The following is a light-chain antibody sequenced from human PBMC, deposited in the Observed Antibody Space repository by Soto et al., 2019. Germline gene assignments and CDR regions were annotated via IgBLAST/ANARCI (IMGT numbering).Light chain of an antibody. Sequence: EIVLTQSPDTLSLSPGERATLSCRASQSVSRDYSAWYQQKPGQAPRLLIYGASNRATGTPDRFSGSGSGTDFILTISRLEPEDFAVYYCQQMRTFGQGTRVEIK. V-gene: IGKV3-20*01. J-gene: IGKJ1*01. CDR3: QQMRT. CDR1: QSVSRDY. CDR2: GAS.